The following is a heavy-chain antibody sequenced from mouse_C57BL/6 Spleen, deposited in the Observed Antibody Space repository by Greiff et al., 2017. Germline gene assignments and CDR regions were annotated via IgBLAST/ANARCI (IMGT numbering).Heavy chain of an antibody. CDR1: GYTFTDYE. Sequence: QVQLQQSGAELVRPGASVTMSCKASGYTFTDYEMHWVKQTPVHGLEWIGAIDPETGGTAYNQKFKGKAILTADKSSSTAYMELRSLTSADSAVYYCTRGELRLLDYWGQGTTLTVSS. CDR2: IDPETGGT. J-gene: IGHJ2*01. CDR3: TRGELRLLDY. V-gene: IGHV1-15*01. D-gene: IGHD3-2*02.